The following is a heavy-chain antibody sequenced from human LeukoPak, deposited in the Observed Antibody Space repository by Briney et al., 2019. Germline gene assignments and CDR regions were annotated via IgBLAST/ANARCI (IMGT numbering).Heavy chain of an antibody. CDR3: ARVPTVTFFDY. CDR1: GGSISSSSYY. V-gene: IGHV4-39*01. Sequence: PSQTLSLTCTVSGGSISSSSYYWGWIRQPPGKGLEWIGSIYYSRSTYYNPSLKSRVTISVDTSKNQFSLKLSSVTAADTAVYYCARVPTVTFFDYWGQGTLVTVSS. CDR2: IYYSRST. D-gene: IGHD4-17*01. J-gene: IGHJ4*02.